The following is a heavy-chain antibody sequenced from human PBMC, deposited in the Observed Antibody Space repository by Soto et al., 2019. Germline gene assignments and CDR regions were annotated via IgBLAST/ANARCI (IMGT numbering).Heavy chain of an antibody. CDR1: GGTFSSNA. J-gene: IGHJ6*02. CDR2: IIPIFGTA. V-gene: IGHV1-69*15. Sequence: QVQLVQSGAEVKKPGSSVKVSCKASGGTFSSNAISWVRQAPGQGLEWMGRIIPIFGTANYAQKFQGRVTITADESTSTAYRELSSLRSEDTAMYSCAREPRGASCYSLICGMDVWGQGTTVTVSS. CDR3: AREPRGASCYSLICGMDV. D-gene: IGHD2-15*01.